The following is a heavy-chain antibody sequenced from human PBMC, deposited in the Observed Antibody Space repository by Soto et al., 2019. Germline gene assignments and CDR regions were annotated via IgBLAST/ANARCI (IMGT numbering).Heavy chain of an antibody. V-gene: IGHV3-23*01. Sequence: QPGGSLRLSCVGSGFPFAPSTMSWVRQAPGKGLEWVSTISVSVGSTYSADSVQGRFTVSSDISDNTLFLRMTSLTADDTAVYFCAKRDVPHSTSNAYFYDHWGRGVLVTVSS. J-gene: IGHJ4*02. CDR1: GFPFAPST. CDR3: AKRDVPHSTSNAYFYDH. CDR2: ISVSVGST. D-gene: IGHD2-21*02.